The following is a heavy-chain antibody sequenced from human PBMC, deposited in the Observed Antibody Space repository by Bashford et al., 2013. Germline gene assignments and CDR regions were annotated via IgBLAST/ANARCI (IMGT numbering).Heavy chain of an antibody. CDR2: IYYSGST. Sequence: SETLSLTCTVSGGSISSSSYYWGWIRQPPGKGLEWIGSIYYSGSTYYNPSLKSRVTISVDTSKNQFSLKLSSVTAADTAVYYCGSAMIVALFDYWGQGTLVTVSS. V-gene: IGHV4-39*01. CDR3: GSAMIVALFDY. J-gene: IGHJ4*02. D-gene: IGHD3-22*01. CDR1: GGSISSSSYY.